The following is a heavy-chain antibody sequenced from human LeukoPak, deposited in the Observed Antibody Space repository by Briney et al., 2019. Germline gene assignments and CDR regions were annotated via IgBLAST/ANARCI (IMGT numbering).Heavy chain of an antibody. D-gene: IGHD2-2*01. Sequence: GRSLRLSCAASGFTFDDYAMHWVRQAPGKGLEWVSGISWNSGSIGYADSVKGRFTISRDNAKNSLYLQMNSLRAEDMALYYCAKDARRYQLLGGFFDYWGQGTLVTVSS. V-gene: IGHV3-9*03. CDR1: GFTFDDYA. CDR2: ISWNSGSI. CDR3: AKDARRYQLLGGFFDY. J-gene: IGHJ4*02.